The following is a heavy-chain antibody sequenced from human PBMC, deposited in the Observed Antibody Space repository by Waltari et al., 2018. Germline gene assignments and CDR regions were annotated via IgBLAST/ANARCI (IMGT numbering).Heavy chain of an antibody. D-gene: IGHD3-3*01. CDR2: IYTSGST. CDR3: AREVFGVVAMYWFDP. V-gene: IGHV4-4*07. Sequence: QVQLQESGPGLVKPSETLSLTCTVSGGSISSYYWSWIRQPAGKGLEWIGRIYTSGSTTYNPSLKGRVTMSVDTSKNQFSLKLSSVTAADTAVYYCAREVFGVVAMYWFDPWGQGTLVTVSS. CDR1: GGSISSYY. J-gene: IGHJ5*02.